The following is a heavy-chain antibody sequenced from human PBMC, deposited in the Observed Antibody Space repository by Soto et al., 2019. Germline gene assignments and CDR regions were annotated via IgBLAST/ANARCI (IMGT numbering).Heavy chain of an antibody. CDR3: AKDRAFWSGTHDAFDI. D-gene: IGHD3-3*01. CDR2: ISYDGTNK. CDR1: EFTFSSYG. V-gene: IGHV3-30*18. J-gene: IGHJ3*02. Sequence: GGSLRLSCAASEFTFSSYGMHWVRQAPGKGLEWLSVISYDGTNKYYTDSVKGRFTISRDNSKNTLYLQMNSLRGEDTAVYYCAKDRAFWSGTHDAFDIWGRGTMVTV.